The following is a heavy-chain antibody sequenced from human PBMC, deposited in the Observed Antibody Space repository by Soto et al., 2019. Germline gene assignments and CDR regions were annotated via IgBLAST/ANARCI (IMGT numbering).Heavy chain of an antibody. CDR2: INHLGSI. Sequence: QVQLQQWGAGLLKPSETLSLTCVVSGGSLSDYFWSWIRQPPGMALEWIGEINHLGSINYNPSLTSRFSMSVDTSKNQFSLTLNSVTAADTATYYCARGGISHWAYFYYMDVWDRGTTVTVSS. CDR1: GGSLSDYF. D-gene: IGHD2-21*01. V-gene: IGHV4-34*01. CDR3: ARGGISHWAYFYYMDV. J-gene: IGHJ6*03.